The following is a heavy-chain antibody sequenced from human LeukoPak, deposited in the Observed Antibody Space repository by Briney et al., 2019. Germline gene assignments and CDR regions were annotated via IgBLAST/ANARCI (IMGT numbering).Heavy chain of an antibody. V-gene: IGHV3-74*01. CDR3: ARVWGRDREQWWLVGY. Sequence: GGSLRLSCAASGFTFSSYWMHWVRQAPGKGLVWVSRINSDGSSTSYADSVKGRFTISRDNAKNTLYLQMNSLRAEDTAVYYCARVWGRDREQWWLVGYWGQGTLVTVSS. J-gene: IGHJ4*02. CDR1: GFTFSSYW. D-gene: IGHD2-15*01. CDR2: INSDGSST.